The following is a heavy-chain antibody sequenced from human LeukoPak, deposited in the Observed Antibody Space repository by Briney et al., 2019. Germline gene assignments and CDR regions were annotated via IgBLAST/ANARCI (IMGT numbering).Heavy chain of an antibody. Sequence: GGSLRLSCAASGFTFSSYAMRWVRQAPGKGLEWISVIQSGGSTDYADSVKGRFIVSRDNYKNTVFLQMNSLRAEDTAMYYCARASGGYWGQGTLVTVSS. CDR2: IQSGGST. V-gene: IGHV3-66*01. J-gene: IGHJ4*02. D-gene: IGHD3-16*01. CDR3: ARASGGY. CDR1: GFTFSSYA.